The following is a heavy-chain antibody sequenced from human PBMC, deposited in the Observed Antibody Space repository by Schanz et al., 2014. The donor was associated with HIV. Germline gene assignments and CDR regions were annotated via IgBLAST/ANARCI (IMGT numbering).Heavy chain of an antibody. CDR3: ARMEQLIIGYYYGMDV. Sequence: VQLVESGGGLVKRGGSLRLSCAASGFTFRSYALHWVRQAPGKGLDWVAGISYDGRNKYYADSVKGRFTISRDNSKNTLYLQMNSLRAEDTAVYYCARMEQLIIGYYYGMDVWGQGTTVTVSS. D-gene: IGHD3-16*01. V-gene: IGHV3-30*04. J-gene: IGHJ6*02. CDR1: GFTFRSYA. CDR2: ISYDGRNK.